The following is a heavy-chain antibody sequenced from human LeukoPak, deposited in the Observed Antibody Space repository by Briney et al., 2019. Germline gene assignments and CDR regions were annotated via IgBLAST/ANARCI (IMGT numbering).Heavy chain of an antibody. D-gene: IGHD5-12*01. CDR2: IFYTGST. CDR3: ARVVYSGYDFRGAMDV. V-gene: IGHV4-59*01. Sequence: PSETLSLTCTVSGGSISTYYWSWIRQPPGKGLEWIGYIFYTGSTNSNPSLKSRVTISVDTSKNQFSLKLTSVTAADTAVYYCARVVYSGYDFRGAMDVWGKGTTVTVSS. CDR1: GGSISTYY. J-gene: IGHJ6*03.